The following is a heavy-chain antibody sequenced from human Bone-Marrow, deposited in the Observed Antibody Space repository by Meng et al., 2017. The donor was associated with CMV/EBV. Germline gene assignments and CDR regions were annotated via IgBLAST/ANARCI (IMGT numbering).Heavy chain of an antibody. CDR2: INPNSGGT. J-gene: IGHJ6*02. CDR1: GYTFTGYY. Sequence: ASVKVSCKASGYTFTGYYMHWVRQAPGQGLEWMGWINPNSGGTNYAQKFQGRVTMTRDTSISTAYMELSRLRSDDPAVYYCARDPVEYCSSTSCYIYYYYGMDVWGQGTTVTVSS. V-gene: IGHV1-2*02. CDR3: ARDPVEYCSSTSCYIYYYYGMDV. D-gene: IGHD2-2*02.